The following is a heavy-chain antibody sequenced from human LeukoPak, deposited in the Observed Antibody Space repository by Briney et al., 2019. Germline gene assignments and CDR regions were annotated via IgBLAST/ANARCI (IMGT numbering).Heavy chain of an antibody. CDR1: GASVSSASY. J-gene: IGHJ5*02. Sequence: SETLSLTCTVSGASVSSASYWSWIRQPPGKGVEWIAHIYNGVNTNYNPSLKSRVTISVDTSKNQFPLRLNSVTAADTAVYYCARSRAFNSGAFDPWGQGSLVTVSS. CDR2: IYNGVNT. D-gene: IGHD1-26*01. CDR3: ARSRAFNSGAFDP. V-gene: IGHV4-61*01.